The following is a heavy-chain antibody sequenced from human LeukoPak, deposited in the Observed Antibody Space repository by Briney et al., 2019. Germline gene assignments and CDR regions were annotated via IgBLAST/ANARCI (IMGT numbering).Heavy chain of an antibody. J-gene: IGHJ2*01. CDR2: IYHVGNT. CDR3: ARSPRWFFDL. CDR1: GYSISSGYF. V-gene: IGHV4-38-2*01. Sequence: PSETLSLTCDVSGYSISSGYFWGWIRQPPGKGLEWIGSIYHVGNTYQNPSLESRVTISRDTSKNQFSLKLTSVTTADTAVYYCARSPRWFFDLWGRGTLVTVSS.